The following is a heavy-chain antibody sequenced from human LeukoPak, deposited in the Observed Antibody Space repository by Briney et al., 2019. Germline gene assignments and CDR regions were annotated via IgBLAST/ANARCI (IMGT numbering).Heavy chain of an antibody. Sequence: VASVKVSCKASGYTFTSYGISWVRQAPGQGLEWMGWISAYNGNTNYAQKLQGRVTMTTDTSTSTAYMELRSLRSDDTAVYYCARFGDSGYYGSESYYNFDYWGQGTLVTVSS. D-gene: IGHD3-10*01. J-gene: IGHJ4*02. CDR3: ARFGDSGYYGSESYYNFDY. V-gene: IGHV1-18*01. CDR2: ISAYNGNT. CDR1: GYTFTSYG.